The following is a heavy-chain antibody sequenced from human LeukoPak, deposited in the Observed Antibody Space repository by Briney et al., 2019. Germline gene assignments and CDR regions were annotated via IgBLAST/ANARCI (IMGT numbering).Heavy chain of an antibody. CDR3: ARDWYYDYVWGSYRTNWFDP. CDR1: GGTFSSYA. J-gene: IGHJ5*02. CDR2: IIPIFGTA. D-gene: IGHD3-16*02. V-gene: IGHV1-69*05. Sequence: ASVKVSCKASGGTFSSYAISWVRQAPGQGLEWMGGIIPIFGTANYAQKFQGRVTITTDESTSTAYMELSSLRSEDTAVYYCARDWYYDYVWGSYRTNWFDPWGQGTLVTVSS.